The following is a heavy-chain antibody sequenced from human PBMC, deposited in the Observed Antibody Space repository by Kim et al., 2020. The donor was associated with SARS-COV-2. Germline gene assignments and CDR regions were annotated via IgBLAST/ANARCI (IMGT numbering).Heavy chain of an antibody. D-gene: IGHD5-18*01. V-gene: IGHV3-53*01. CDR1: GFTVSSNY. CDR3: ATYHAYCYGYYPFKF. CDR2: IYSGGST. Sequence: GGSLRLSCAASGFTVSSNYMSWVRQAPGKGLEWVSVIYSGGSTYYADSVTGRFTISRDYSKNTLYHQLNSLRAEDTAVYYCATYHAYCYGYYPFKFWGQG. J-gene: IGHJ3*01.